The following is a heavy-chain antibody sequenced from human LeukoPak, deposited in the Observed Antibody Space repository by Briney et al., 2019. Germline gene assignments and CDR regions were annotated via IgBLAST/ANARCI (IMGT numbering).Heavy chain of an antibody. CDR1: GGSISSSIYY. CDR3: ARDHAPASGYGYYYYGMDV. V-gene: IGHV4-39*07. CDR2: VFYNGAT. D-gene: IGHD5-12*01. Sequence: PSETLSLTCIVSGGSISSSIYYWAWVRQPPGKGLEWIGTVFYNGATQYSPSLRSRVTISIDTSKNQFSLKLSSVTAADTAVYYCARDHAPASGYGYYYYGMDVWGQGTTVTVSS. J-gene: IGHJ6*02.